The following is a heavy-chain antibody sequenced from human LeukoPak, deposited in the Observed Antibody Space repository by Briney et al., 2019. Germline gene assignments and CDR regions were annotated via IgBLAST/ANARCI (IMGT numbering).Heavy chain of an antibody. J-gene: IGHJ4*02. CDR3: ASGMYY. CDR1: GFTFSSYW. CDR2: IKQDGSKK. V-gene: IGHV3-7*01. Sequence: GGSLTLTCAASGFTFSSYWMSWVRQAPGKGLEWVANIKQDGSKKYNGDSLKGRFTISRDNAKNSLYLQMTSLRAEDTAVYYCASGMYYWGQGTLVTVSS. D-gene: IGHD1-14*01.